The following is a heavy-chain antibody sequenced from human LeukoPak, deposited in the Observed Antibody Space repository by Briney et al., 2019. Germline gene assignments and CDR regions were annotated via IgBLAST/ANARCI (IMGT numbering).Heavy chain of an antibody. CDR1: GYTFTSYD. V-gene: IGHV1-8*01. J-gene: IGHJ6*02. D-gene: IGHD6-13*01. CDR2: MNPNSGNT. Sequence: ASVKVSCKASGYTFTSYDINWVRQATGPGLEWMGWMNPNSGNTGYAQKFQGRVTMTRNTSISTAYMELSSLRSEHTAVYYCARGLEYSSSWYWYYYYYYGMDVWGQGTTVTVSS. CDR3: ARGLEYSSSWYWYYYYYYGMDV.